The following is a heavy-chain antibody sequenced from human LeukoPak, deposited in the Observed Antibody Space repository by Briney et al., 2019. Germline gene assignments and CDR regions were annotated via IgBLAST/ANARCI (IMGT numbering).Heavy chain of an antibody. Sequence: GGSLRLSCAASGFTFSSYGMHWVRQAPGKGLEWVAFIRDEGSNKYYADSVKGRFTISRDNSKNTLYLQMNSLRAEDTAVYSCAKDNKAVAGTVDYWGQGTLVTVSS. CDR1: GFTFSSYG. CDR3: AKDNKAVAGTVDY. D-gene: IGHD6-19*01. V-gene: IGHV3-30*02. CDR2: IRDEGSNK. J-gene: IGHJ4*02.